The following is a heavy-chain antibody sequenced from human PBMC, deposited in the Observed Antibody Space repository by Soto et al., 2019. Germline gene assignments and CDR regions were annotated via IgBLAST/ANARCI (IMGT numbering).Heavy chain of an antibody. CDR2: IYYSGST. D-gene: IGHD5-18*01. Sequence: SETLSLTCTVSGGSISSYYWSWIRQPPGKGLEWIGYIYYSGSTNYNPSLKSRVTISVDTSKNQFSLKLSSVTAADTAVYYCARIQGPERFFDYWGQGTLVTVSS. CDR3: ARIQGPERFFDY. CDR1: GGSISSYY. V-gene: IGHV4-59*01. J-gene: IGHJ4*02.